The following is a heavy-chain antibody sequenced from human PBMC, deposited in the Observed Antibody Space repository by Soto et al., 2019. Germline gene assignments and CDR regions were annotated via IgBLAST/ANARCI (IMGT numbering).Heavy chain of an antibody. CDR2: IWYDGSNK. Sequence: GGSLRLSCAASGFTFSSYGMHWVRQAPGKGLEWVAVIWYDGSNKYYADSVKGRFTISRDNSKNTLYLQMNSLRAEDTAVYYCARDYGSSCFDYWGQGTLVTVSS. CDR1: GFTFSSYG. V-gene: IGHV3-33*01. D-gene: IGHD6-13*01. J-gene: IGHJ4*02. CDR3: ARDYGSSCFDY.